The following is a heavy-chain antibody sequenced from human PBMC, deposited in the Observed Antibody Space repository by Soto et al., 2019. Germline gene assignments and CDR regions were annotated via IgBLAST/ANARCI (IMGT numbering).Heavy chain of an antibody. CDR2: IYYSGST. J-gene: IGHJ6*03. Sequence: SETLSLTCTVSGGSISSYYWSWIRQPPGKGLEWIGYIYYSGSTNYNPSLKSRVTISVDTPKNQFSLKLSSVTAADTAVYYCARPNYYYYYMDVWGKGTTVTVSS. CDR1: GGSISSYY. V-gene: IGHV4-59*08. CDR3: ARPNYYYYYMDV.